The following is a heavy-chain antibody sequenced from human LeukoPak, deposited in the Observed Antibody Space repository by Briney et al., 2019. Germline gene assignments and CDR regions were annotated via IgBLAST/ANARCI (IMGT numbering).Heavy chain of an antibody. CDR2: INPNSGGT. V-gene: IGHV1-2*02. J-gene: IGHJ4*02. CDR3: ARAPVVTAIAYPHLQPPQEGFDY. D-gene: IGHD2-21*02. CDR1: GYTFTGYY. Sequence: ASVKVSCKASGYTFTGYYTHWVRQAPGQGLEWMGWINPNSGGTNYAQKFQGRVTMTRDTSISTAYMELSSLRSEDTAVYYCARAPVVTAIAYPHLQPPQEGFDYWGQGTLVTVSS.